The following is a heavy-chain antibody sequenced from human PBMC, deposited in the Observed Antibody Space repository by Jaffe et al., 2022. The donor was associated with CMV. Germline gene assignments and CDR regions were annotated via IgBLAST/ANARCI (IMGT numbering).Heavy chain of an antibody. CDR1: GFTFSSYS. CDR3: ARAYMVARTDWYFDL. Sequence: EVQLVESGGGLVKPGGSLRLSCAASGFTFSSYSMNWVRQVPGKGLEWVSSIGLSSDYVYYADSLKGRFTISRDNAKNSLYLQMNSLRVEDMAVYYCARAYMVARTDWYFDLWGRGTLVTVSS. CDR2: IGLSSDYV. D-gene: IGHD5-12*01. J-gene: IGHJ2*01. V-gene: IGHV3-21*01.